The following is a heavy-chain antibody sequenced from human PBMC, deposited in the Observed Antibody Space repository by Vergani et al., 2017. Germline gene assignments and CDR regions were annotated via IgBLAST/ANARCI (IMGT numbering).Heavy chain of an antibody. J-gene: IGHJ6*03. D-gene: IGHD2-2*01. CDR3: ARGEAGYCSSTSCYGHYYYYMDV. CDR1: GGSISSSNW. Sequence: QVQLQESGPGLVKPSGTLSLTCAVSGGSISSSNWWSWVRQPPGKGLEWIGEIYHSGSTNYNPSLKSRVTISVDTSKNQFSLKLSSVTAADTAVYYCARGEAGYCSSTSCYGHYYYYMDVWGKGTTVTVSS. V-gene: IGHV4-4*02. CDR2: IYHSGST.